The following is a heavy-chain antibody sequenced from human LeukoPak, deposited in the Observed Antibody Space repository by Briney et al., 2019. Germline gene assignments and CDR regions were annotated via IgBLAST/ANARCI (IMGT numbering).Heavy chain of an antibody. D-gene: IGHD3-3*01. CDR3: ARGTISADAFDI. Sequence: ASVKVSCKASGGTLSSYAISWVRQAPGEGLEWMGGIIPIFGTTNYAQKFQGRVTITADESTSTAYMELSSLRSEDTAVYYCARGTISADAFDIWGQGTMVTVSS. V-gene: IGHV1-69*13. CDR2: IIPIFGTT. CDR1: GGTLSSYA. J-gene: IGHJ3*02.